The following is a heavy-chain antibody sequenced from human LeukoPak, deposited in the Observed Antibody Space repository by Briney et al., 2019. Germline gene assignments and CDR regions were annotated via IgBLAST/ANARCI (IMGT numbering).Heavy chain of an antibody. D-gene: IGHD3-10*01. CDR3: AKERYGSGSYYSRIDY. J-gene: IGHJ4*02. CDR1: GFTFSSYG. CDR2: IRYDGSNK. Sequence: GGSLRLSCAASGFTFSSYGMHWVRQAPGKGLEWVAFIRYDGSNKYYADSVKGRFTISRDNSKNTLYLQMNSLRAEDTAVYYCAKERYGSGSYYSRIDYWGQGTLVTVSS. V-gene: IGHV3-30*02.